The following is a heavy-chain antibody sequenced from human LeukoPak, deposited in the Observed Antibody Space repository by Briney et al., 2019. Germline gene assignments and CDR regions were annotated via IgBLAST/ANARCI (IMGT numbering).Heavy chain of an antibody. J-gene: IGHJ6*02. CDR3: ARERVVPAANYYYYGMDV. CDR2: ISYDGSNK. CDR1: GFTLSSYA. Sequence: PGRSLRLSCAASGFTLSSYAMHWVRQAPGKGLEWVAVISYDGSNKYYADSVKGRFTISRDNSKNTLYLQMNSLRAEDTAVYYCARERVVPAANYYYYGMDVWGQGTTVTVSS. V-gene: IGHV3-30-3*01. D-gene: IGHD2-2*01.